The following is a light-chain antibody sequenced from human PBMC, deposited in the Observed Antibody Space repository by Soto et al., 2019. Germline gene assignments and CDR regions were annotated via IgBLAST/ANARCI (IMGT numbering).Light chain of an antibody. J-gene: IGLJ3*02. Sequence: QPVLTQSPSASASLGASVKLTCTLSSGHSSYAIAWHQQQPGKGPRYLMKLNSDGSHSKGDGIPDRFSGSSSGAERYLTISGLQSEEEADYCRQTWGTGIRVFGGGTQLTAL. V-gene: IGLV4-69*01. CDR3: QTWGTGIRV. CDR2: LNSDGSH. CDR1: SGHSSYA.